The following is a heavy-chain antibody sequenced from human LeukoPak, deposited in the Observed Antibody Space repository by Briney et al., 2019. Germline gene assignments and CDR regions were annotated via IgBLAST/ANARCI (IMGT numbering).Heavy chain of an antibody. V-gene: IGHV3-7*04. CDR3: SRGRVTAAGSQDF. J-gene: IGHJ4*02. CDR2: IKQDGSES. D-gene: IGHD6-25*01. CDR1: GFTFSSYA. Sequence: PGGSLRLSCSASGFTFSSYAMHWVRQAPGEGLQWVANIKQDGSESHYVDSVKGRFTISRDNTKNSLYLQMNSLRVEDTAVYYCSRGRVTAAGSQDFWGQGTLVTVSS.